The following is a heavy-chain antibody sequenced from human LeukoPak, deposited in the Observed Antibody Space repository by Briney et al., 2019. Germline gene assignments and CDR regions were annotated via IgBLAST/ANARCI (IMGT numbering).Heavy chain of an antibody. CDR3: ARARIAAAGKAFDY. CDR2: NNPNSGGT. J-gene: IGHJ4*02. Sequence: ASVTVSFKASGYTFTGYYMHWVRQAPGQGLEWMGWNNPNSGGTNYAQKFQGRVTMTRDTSISTAYMELSRLRSDDTAVYYCARARIAAAGKAFDYWGQGTLVTVSS. CDR1: GYTFTGYY. V-gene: IGHV1-2*02. D-gene: IGHD6-13*01.